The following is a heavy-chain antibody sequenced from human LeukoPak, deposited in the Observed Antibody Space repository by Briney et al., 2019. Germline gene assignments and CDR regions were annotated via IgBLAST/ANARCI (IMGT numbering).Heavy chain of an antibody. D-gene: IGHD3-16*01. CDR1: GYTFTSYG. V-gene: IGHV1-18*04. CDR3: AREPGGGFQYDY. CDR2: ISAYNGNT. Sequence: ASVKVSCKASGYTFTSYGISWVRQAPGQGLEWMGWISAYNGNTNYAQKLQVRVTITTDTSTSTAYMELRSLRSDDTAVYYCAREPGGGFQYDYWGQGTLVTVSS. J-gene: IGHJ4*02.